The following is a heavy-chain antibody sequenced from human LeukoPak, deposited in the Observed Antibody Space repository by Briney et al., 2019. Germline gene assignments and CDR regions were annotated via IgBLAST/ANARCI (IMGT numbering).Heavy chain of an antibody. Sequence: GGSLRLSCAASGFTVSSNYMSWVHQAPGKGLEWVSVIYSGGSTYYADSVKGRFTISRDNSKNTLYLQMNSLRAEDTAVYYCARARIAVAGYYFDYWGQGTLVTVSS. D-gene: IGHD6-19*01. CDR2: IYSGGST. V-gene: IGHV3-53*01. CDR3: ARARIAVAGYYFDY. CDR1: GFTVSSNY. J-gene: IGHJ4*02.